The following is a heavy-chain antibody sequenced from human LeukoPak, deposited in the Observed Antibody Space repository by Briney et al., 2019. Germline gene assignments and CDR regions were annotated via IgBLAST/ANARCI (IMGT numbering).Heavy chain of an antibody. Sequence: ASVKVSCKASGYTFTSYGISWVRQAPGQGLEWMGWISAYNGNTNYAQKFQGRVTITADESTSTAYMELSSLRSEDTAVYYCAAASRCGGDCYSDYWGQGTLVTVSS. V-gene: IGHV1-18*01. CDR3: AAASRCGGDCYSDY. J-gene: IGHJ4*02. CDR2: ISAYNGNT. D-gene: IGHD2-21*01. CDR1: GYTFTSYG.